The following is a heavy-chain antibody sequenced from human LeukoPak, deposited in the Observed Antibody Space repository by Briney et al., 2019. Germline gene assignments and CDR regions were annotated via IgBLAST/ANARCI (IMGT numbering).Heavy chain of an antibody. CDR2: INHSGST. J-gene: IGHJ4*02. Sequence: SETLSLTCAVYGGSFSGYYWSWIRQPPGKGLEWIGEINHSGSTNYNPSLKSRVAISVDTSKNQFSLKLSSVTAADTAVYYCARHVYYDSSGYYYVGMFDYWGQGTLVTVSS. CDR1: GGSFSGYY. V-gene: IGHV4-34*01. CDR3: ARHVYYDSSGYYYVGMFDY. D-gene: IGHD3-22*01.